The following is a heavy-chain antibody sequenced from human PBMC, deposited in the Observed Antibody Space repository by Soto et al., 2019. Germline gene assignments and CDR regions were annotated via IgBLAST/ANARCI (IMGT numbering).Heavy chain of an antibody. V-gene: IGHV3-30*18. D-gene: IGHD4-17*01. CDR3: AKEGDDYGDYFSDY. J-gene: IGHJ4*02. CDR1: GFTFSSYG. CDR2: TSYDGSNK. Sequence: QVQLVESGGGVVQPGRSLRLSCAASGFTFSSYGMHWVRQAPGKGLEWVAVTSYDGSNKYYADSVNGRFTISRDNSKNTLYLQMNSLRAEDSAVYYCAKEGDDYGDYFSDYWGQGTLVTVSS.